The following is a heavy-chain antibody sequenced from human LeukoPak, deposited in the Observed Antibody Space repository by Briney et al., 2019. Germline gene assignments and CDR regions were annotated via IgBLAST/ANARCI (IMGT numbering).Heavy chain of an antibody. CDR3: ARDLGYGDYV. J-gene: IGHJ4*02. CDR2: ISSSSSYI. D-gene: IGHD4-17*01. CDR1: GFPFSSYS. Sequence: PGGSLRLSCAASGFPFSSYSMNWVRQAPGKGLEGVSSISSSSSYIYYADSVKGRFTISRDNAKNSLYLQMNSLRAEDTAVYYCARDLGYGDYVWGQGTLVTVSS. V-gene: IGHV3-21*01.